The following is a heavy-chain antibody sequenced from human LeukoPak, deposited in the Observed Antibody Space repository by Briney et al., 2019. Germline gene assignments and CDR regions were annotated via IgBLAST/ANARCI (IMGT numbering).Heavy chain of an antibody. Sequence: GGSLRLSCAAPGFTFSSYGMHWVRQAPGKGLEWVAVIWYDGSNKYYADSVKGRFTISRDNSKNTLYLEMNSLRADDTAVYYCARTVGNAFDIWGQGTMLTVSS. CDR1: GFTFSSYG. CDR3: ARTVGNAFDI. J-gene: IGHJ3*02. V-gene: IGHV3-33*01. CDR2: IWYDGSNK. D-gene: IGHD1-1*01.